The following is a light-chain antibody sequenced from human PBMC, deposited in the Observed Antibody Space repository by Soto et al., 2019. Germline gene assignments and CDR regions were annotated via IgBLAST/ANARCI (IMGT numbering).Light chain of an antibody. Sequence: EIVLTQSPGTLSLSPGERATLSCRASQSVSSSYLAWYQQKPGQAPRLLISGVSSRVTGIPDRFSGSGSGTDFILTISRVEPEDFAVYYCQQFGTSSLVTFGPGTKVDI. CDR1: QSVSSSY. CDR3: QQFGTSSLVT. V-gene: IGKV3-20*01. J-gene: IGKJ3*01. CDR2: GVS.